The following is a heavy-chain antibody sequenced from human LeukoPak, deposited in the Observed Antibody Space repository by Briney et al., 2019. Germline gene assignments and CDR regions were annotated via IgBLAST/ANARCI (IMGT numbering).Heavy chain of an antibody. CDR1: GFTFNRYD. V-gene: IGHV3-30-3*01. J-gene: IGHJ4*02. Sequence: AGRSLRLSCAASGFTFNRYDMHWVRQAPGKGLEWVALISYDGNYKYYADSVKGRFSISRDNSKNTLYLEMNSLRPEDTAVYICAGDMSDGTYHFDYWGQGTLVTVSS. D-gene: IGHD3-16*02. CDR3: AGDMSDGTYHFDY. CDR2: ISYDGNYK.